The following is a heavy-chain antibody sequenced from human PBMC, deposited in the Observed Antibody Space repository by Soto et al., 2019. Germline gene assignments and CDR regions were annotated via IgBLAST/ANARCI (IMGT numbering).Heavy chain of an antibody. CDR1: GFTFSAYW. V-gene: IGHV3-74*01. J-gene: IGHJ4*02. Sequence: SGGSLRLSXSVSGFTFSAYWMHWVRQVPGKGLTWVSRISDDGSTATYADSVKGRIVISRDNAKNSLYLEMNTLRADDSGLYYCARGPRVSSTGTGAHWGRGTLVTVSS. CDR2: ISDDGSTA. D-gene: IGHD1-1*01. CDR3: ARGPRVSSTGTGAH.